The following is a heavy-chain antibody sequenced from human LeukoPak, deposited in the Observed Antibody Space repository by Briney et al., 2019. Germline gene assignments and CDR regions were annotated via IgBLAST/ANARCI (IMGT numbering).Heavy chain of an antibody. D-gene: IGHD6-19*01. CDR2: IYTSGST. CDR1: GGSISNGSYY. J-gene: IGHJ5*02. CDR3: ARDGYSSVWAFDP. Sequence: SETLCLTCTVSGGSISNGSYYGSWIRQPAGKGLEWIGRIYTSGSTKYNPSLKSRVTTSIDTSKSQFSLKLSSVTATDTAVYYCARDGYSSVWAFDPWGQGTLVTVSS. V-gene: IGHV4-61*02.